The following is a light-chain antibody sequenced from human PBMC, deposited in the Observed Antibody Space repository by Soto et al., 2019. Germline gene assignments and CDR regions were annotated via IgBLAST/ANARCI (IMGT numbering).Light chain of an antibody. Sequence: DIQMTQSPSSLSASLGDRVTITCRATQGISNYLAWYQQKPGKVPKLLIYAASTLHPGVPSRFRGSGSGTEFSFNITSLQPEDVATYYCQQYDDPPITFGQGTRLEIK. CDR1: QGISNY. CDR2: AAS. J-gene: IGKJ5*01. V-gene: IGKV1-27*01. CDR3: QQYDDPPIT.